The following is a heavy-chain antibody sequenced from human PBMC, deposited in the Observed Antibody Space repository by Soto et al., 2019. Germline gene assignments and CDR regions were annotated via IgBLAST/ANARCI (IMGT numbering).Heavy chain of an antibody. V-gene: IGHV4-4*02. CDR3: ARVLAD. CDR1: SGSIYKVYW. Sequence: SETLSLTCAVSSGSIYKVYWWSWVRQSPGKGLEWIGETSHDGVTNYNPSLEGRVTISIDKSKNQFYLDLNSLTAADTAMYYCARVLADWGQGILVTVPS. D-gene: IGHD2-8*02. J-gene: IGHJ4*02. CDR2: TSHDGVT.